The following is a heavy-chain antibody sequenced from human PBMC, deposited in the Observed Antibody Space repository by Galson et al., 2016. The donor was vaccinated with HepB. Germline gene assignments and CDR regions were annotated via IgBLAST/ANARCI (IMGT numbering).Heavy chain of an antibody. Sequence: SLRLSCAASGFTFNSYGMHWVRQPPGKGLEWMTIISYDGTSKYYADSVKGRFIISRDNSKNTLYLQMDSLRGDVTAVYYCAKDRSGWSPLYGLDFRGRGTTVTVSS. V-gene: IGHV3-30*19. D-gene: IGHD6-19*01. J-gene: IGHJ6*02. CDR2: ISYDGTSK. CDR3: AKDRSGWSPLYGLDF. CDR1: GFTFNSYG.